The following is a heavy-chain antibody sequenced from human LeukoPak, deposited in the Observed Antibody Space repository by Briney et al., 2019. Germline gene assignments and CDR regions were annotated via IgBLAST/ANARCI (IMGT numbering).Heavy chain of an antibody. CDR3: ASAYSGYDPDYYMDV. J-gene: IGHJ6*03. Sequence: PGGSLRLSCAASGFTFSSYSMNWVRQAPGKGLEWVSYISSSSSTMYYADSVKGRFTISRDNAKNSLYLQMNSLRAEDTAVYYCASAYSGYDPDYYMDVWGKGTTVTVSS. V-gene: IGHV3-48*01. CDR2: ISSSSSTM. CDR1: GFTFSSYS. D-gene: IGHD5-12*01.